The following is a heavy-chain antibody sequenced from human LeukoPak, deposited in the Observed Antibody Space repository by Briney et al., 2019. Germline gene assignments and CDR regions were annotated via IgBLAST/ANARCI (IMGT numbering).Heavy chain of an antibody. J-gene: IGHJ2*01. D-gene: IGHD2-21*01. CDR1: GGSISSYY. V-gene: IGHV4-59*01. Sequence: PSETLSLTCTVSGGSISSYYWSWIRQPPGKGLEWIGYIYYSGSTNYNPSLKSRVTISVDTSKNQFSLKLSSVTAADTAVYYCAREDPMGIARDGRSRNWYFDLWGRGTLVTVSS. CDR2: IYYSGST. CDR3: AREDPMGIARDGRSRNWYFDL.